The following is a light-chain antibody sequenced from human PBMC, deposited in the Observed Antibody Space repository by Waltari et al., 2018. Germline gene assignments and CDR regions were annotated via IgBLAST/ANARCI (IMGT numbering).Light chain of an antibody. V-gene: IGKV4-1*01. Sequence: DIVMNQSPDSLAVSLGERATINCKSSQSLLWSFNNNNYLAWYQQKPGQPPKLLIHWASTRESGVPDRFSGSGSGADFTLTISSLQAEDVAVYYCQQYYSTPPTFGQGTKLEIK. CDR3: QQYYSTPPT. CDR1: QSLLWSFNNNNY. CDR2: WAS. J-gene: IGKJ2*01.